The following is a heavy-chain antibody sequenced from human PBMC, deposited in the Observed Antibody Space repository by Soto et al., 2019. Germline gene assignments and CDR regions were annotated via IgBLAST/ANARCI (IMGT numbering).Heavy chain of an antibody. D-gene: IGHD3-10*01. CDR1: GGSISSSNHY. CDR3: ATYPMYVVRGVNDAFDI. Sequence: QLQLQESGPGLVKPSETLSLTCTVSGGSISSSNHYWGWIRQPPGKGLEWIASLYYSGTTYYNPSVKSRVTTSVDTSKNPFSLKLSSVTAADTAVYYCATYPMYVVRGVNDAFDIWGQGTMVTVSS. J-gene: IGHJ3*02. CDR2: LYYSGTT. V-gene: IGHV4-39*01.